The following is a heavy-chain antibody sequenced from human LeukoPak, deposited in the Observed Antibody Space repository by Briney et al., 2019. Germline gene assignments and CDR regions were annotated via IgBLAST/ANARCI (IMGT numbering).Heavy chain of an antibody. CDR3: AKPLRESRGQEYFDL. Sequence: PGGSLRLSCAASAFTFSSYAMSWIRQAPGKGLEWVSAVSGSGGSTYYADSVKGRFTISRDNSKNTLYLQMNSLRAEDTAVYYCAKPLRESRGQEYFDLGGRGPLVTVSS. CDR2: VSGSGGST. J-gene: IGHJ2*01. V-gene: IGHV3-23*01. D-gene: IGHD6-19*01. CDR1: AFTFSSYA.